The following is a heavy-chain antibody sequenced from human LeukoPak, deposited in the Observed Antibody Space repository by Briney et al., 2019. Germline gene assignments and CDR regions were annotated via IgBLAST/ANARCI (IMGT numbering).Heavy chain of an antibody. V-gene: IGHV3-21*01. J-gene: IGHJ4*02. D-gene: IGHD3-10*01. CDR1: GFTFSDYS. CDR3: AREVLMGPRYFDY. CDR2: ISSGSTYI. Sequence: GGSLRLSCAAFGFTFSDYSMNWVRQAPGKGLEWVSSISSGSTYIYYADSVKGRFAISRDNAKNSLYLQMNSLRAEDTAVYYCAREVLMGPRYFDYWGQGTLVTVSS.